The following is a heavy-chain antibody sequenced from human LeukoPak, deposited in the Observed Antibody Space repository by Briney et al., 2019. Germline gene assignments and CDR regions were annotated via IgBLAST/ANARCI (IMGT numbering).Heavy chain of an antibody. J-gene: IGHJ3*02. CDR1: GYTFTSYG. D-gene: IGHD3-22*01. V-gene: IGHV1-18*01. Sequence: ASVKVSCKASGYTFTSYGISWVRQAPGQGLEWMGWISAYNGNTNYAQKLQGRVTMTTDTSTSTAYMELRSLRSDDTAVYYCARAAYYYDSPQPDAFDIWGQGTMVTVSS. CDR3: ARAAYYYDSPQPDAFDI. CDR2: ISAYNGNT.